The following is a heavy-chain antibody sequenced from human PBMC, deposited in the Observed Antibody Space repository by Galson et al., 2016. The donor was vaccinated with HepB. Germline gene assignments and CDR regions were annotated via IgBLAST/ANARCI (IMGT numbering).Heavy chain of an antibody. D-gene: IGHD3-10*01. CDR3: ARGASAPLDLYYYYDGMDV. Sequence: CAASGFTFSSYAMSWVRQAPGKGLEWVSLISASGGSTYYADFVKGRFTISRDNSKNTLYLQLNSLRAENTAVYYCARGASAPLDLYYYYDGMDVWGQGTTVTVSS. V-gene: IGHV3-23*01. CDR1: GFTFSSYA. CDR2: ISASGGST. J-gene: IGHJ6*02.